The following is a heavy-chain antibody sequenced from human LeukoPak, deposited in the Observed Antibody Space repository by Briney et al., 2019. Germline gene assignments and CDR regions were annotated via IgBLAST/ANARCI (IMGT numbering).Heavy chain of an antibody. CDR1: GFTFSSYG. CDR3: AKGNYYYYGMDV. CDR2: IRYDGSNK. V-gene: IGHV3-30*02. J-gene: IGHJ6*02. Sequence: TGGSLRLSCAASGFTFSSYGMHWVRQAPGKGLEWVALIRYDGSNKYYADSVKGRFTISRDNAKNSLYLQMNSLRAEDTAVYYCAKGNYYYYGMDVWGQGTTVTVSS.